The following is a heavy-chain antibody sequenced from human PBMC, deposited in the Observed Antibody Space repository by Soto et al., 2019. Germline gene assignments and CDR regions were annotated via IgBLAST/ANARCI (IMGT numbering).Heavy chain of an antibody. CDR3: AKALHGSGWSFDQ. Sequence: AGGSLRLSCSASGFTFSTQAMAWVRQAPGKGLEWVSALISSGESPDYADSVKGRFTISRDNSKNTLYLQMNSLRAEDTAVYYCAKALHGSGWSFDQWGQGTVVTVSS. J-gene: IGHJ4*02. V-gene: IGHV3-23*01. D-gene: IGHD6-19*01. CDR2: LISSGESP. CDR1: GFTFSTQA.